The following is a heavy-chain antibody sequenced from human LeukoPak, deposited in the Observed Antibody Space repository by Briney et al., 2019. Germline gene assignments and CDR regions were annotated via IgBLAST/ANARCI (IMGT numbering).Heavy chain of an antibody. D-gene: IGHD1-26*01. CDR1: GGSISGSSYY. Sequence: SETLSLTCTVSGGSISGSSYYWGWIRQPPGKGLEWIGSIYYSGSTYYNPTLKSRVTISVDTSKNQFSLKLSSVTAADTAVYYCARPGVGATPHYYYYGVDVWGQGTTVTVSS. CDR3: ARPGVGATPHYYYYGVDV. V-gene: IGHV4-39*01. J-gene: IGHJ6*02. CDR2: IYYSGST.